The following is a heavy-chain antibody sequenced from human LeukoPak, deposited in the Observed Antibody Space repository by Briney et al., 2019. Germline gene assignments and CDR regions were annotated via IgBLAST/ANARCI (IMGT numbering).Heavy chain of an antibody. CDR3: TRQHCSGGSCAYVDY. CDR1: GFDFSGFY. D-gene: IGHD2-15*01. V-gene: IGHV3-73*01. J-gene: IGHJ4*02. Sequence: GGSLRLSCAASGFDFSGFYLHWLSQACGRGLEGVGLIRSKPSSYTTVYAASVKGRFTISRDDSKNTTYLQMNSLKAEDTAVYYCTRQHCSGGSCAYVDYWGQGTLVTVSS. CDR2: IRSKPSSYTT.